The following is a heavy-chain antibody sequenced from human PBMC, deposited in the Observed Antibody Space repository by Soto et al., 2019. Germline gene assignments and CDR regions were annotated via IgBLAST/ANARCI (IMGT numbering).Heavy chain of an antibody. CDR1: GGSITRYY. D-gene: IGHD3-22*01. J-gene: IGHJ3*01. V-gene: IGHV4-59*07. Sequence: QVQLQESGPGLVKTSDTLSLTCTVSGGSITRYYWSWIRQPPGEGLEWIGYVSYSGNTGYNPSLKCPGAMSIDPCTKAFSLKWTSLTAADAATYYCARQQYTVVTAFDVWAQGT. CDR3: ARQQYTVVTAFDV. CDR2: VSYSGNT.